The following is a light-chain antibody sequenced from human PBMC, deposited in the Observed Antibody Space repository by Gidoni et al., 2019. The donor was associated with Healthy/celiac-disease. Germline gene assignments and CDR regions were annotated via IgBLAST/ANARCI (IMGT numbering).Light chain of an antibody. CDR2: WAS. V-gene: IGKV4-1*01. CDR3: QQYYSTPWT. J-gene: IGKJ1*01. CDR1: QRVLYSSNNKNY. Sequence: DIVMTPSPDSLAVSLGERATINCKSSQRVLYSSNNKNYLAWYQQKPGQPPKLLIYWASTRESGVPDRFRGSGSGTDFTLTISSLQAEDVAVYYCQQYYSTPWTFGQGTKVEIK.